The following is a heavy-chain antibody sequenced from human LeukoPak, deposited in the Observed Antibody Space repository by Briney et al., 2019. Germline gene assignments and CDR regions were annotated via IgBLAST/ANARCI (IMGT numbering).Heavy chain of an antibody. Sequence: ASVKVSCKASGYTFTGYYMHWVRQAPGQGLEWMGWINPNSGGTNYAQKFQGRVTMTRDMSTSTVYMELSSLRSEDTAVYYCAREGALAYCGGDCYKGFDYWGQGTLVTVSS. CDR1: GYTFTGYY. D-gene: IGHD2-21*02. CDR3: AREGALAYCGGDCYKGFDY. J-gene: IGHJ4*02. V-gene: IGHV1-2*02. CDR2: INPNSGGT.